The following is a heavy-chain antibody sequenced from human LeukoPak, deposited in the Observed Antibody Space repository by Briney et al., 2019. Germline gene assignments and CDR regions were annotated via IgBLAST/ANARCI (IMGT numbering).Heavy chain of an antibody. Sequence: GGSLGPSCAASGFTLSNYWMHWVRQAPGKGLVWVSRINSDGSNINYADSVKGRFTISRDNAKNTLYLQMNSLRAEDTAVYYCARERITISNWFYPWGQGTLVTVSS. CDR3: ARERITISNWFYP. CDR2: INSDGSNI. V-gene: IGHV3-74*01. CDR1: GFTLSNYW. D-gene: IGHD3-9*01. J-gene: IGHJ5*02.